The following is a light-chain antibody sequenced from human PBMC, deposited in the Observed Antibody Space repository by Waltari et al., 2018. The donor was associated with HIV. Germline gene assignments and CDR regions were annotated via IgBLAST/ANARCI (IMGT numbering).Light chain of an antibody. Sequence: SYVLTQPPSVSVAPGQTARITCGGNNIGMKTVHWYQKRPGQAPVLVVLDVRDRPSGDPERFSGSSSGNTATLTISRVEAGQEADYYCQVWDSSANGVFGGGTKLTVL. CDR1: NIGMKT. V-gene: IGLV3-21*02. CDR2: DVR. CDR3: QVWDSSANGV. J-gene: IGLJ2*01.